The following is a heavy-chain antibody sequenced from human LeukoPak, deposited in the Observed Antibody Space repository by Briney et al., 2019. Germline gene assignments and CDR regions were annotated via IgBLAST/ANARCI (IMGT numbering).Heavy chain of an antibody. V-gene: IGHV4-39*01. CDR3: ARRGVSFLDY. J-gene: IGHJ4*02. Sequence: ASETLSLTCTVSGGSISSSSYYWGWIRQPPGKGLEWIGSIYYSGSTYYNPSLKSRVTISVGTSKNQFSLKLSSVTAADTAVYYCARRGVSFLDYWGQGTLVTVSS. CDR2: IYYSGST. D-gene: IGHD6-13*01. CDR1: GGSISSSSYY.